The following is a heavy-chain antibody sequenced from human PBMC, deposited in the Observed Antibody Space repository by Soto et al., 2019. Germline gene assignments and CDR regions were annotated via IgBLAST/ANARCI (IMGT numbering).Heavy chain of an antibody. Sequence: EVQLVESGGGLVQPGRSLRLSCAASGFTFDDYAMHWVRQAPGKGLEWVSGISWNSGSIGYADSVKGRFTISRDNAKXXXXXQMNSLRAEDTALYYCAKNLLGYCSGGSCYGMDVWGQGTTVTVSS. CDR3: AKNLLGYCSGGSCYGMDV. CDR1: GFTFDDYA. D-gene: IGHD2-15*01. J-gene: IGHJ6*02. V-gene: IGHV3-9*01. CDR2: ISWNSGSI.